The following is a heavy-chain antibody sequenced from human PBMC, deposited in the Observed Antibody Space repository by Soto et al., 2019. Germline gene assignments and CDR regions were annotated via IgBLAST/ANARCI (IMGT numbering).Heavy chain of an antibody. CDR1: GGSFSGYY. CDR2: INHSGST. J-gene: IGHJ6*02. Sequence: PSETLSLTCAVYGGSFSGYYWSWVRQPPGKGLEWIGEINHSGSTNYNPSLKSRVTISVDTSKNQFSLKLSSVTAADTAVYYCARGMGATTHYYYYGMDVWGQGTTVTVSS. D-gene: IGHD1-26*01. V-gene: IGHV4-34*01. CDR3: ARGMGATTHYYYYGMDV.